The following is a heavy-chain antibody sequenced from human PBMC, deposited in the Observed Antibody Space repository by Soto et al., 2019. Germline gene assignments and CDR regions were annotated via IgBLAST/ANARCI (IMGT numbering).Heavy chain of an antibody. CDR1: GGTFSSYA. Sequence: SVKVSCKASGGTFSSYAISWVRQAPGQGLEWMGGIIPIFGTANYAQKFQGRVTITADESTSTAYMELSSLRSEDTAVYYCARGKRDGYNMEMAYYCYGMDVWGQGTTVTVSS. V-gene: IGHV1-69*13. J-gene: IGHJ6*02. D-gene: IGHD5-12*01. CDR2: IIPIFGTA. CDR3: ARGKRDGYNMEMAYYCYGMDV.